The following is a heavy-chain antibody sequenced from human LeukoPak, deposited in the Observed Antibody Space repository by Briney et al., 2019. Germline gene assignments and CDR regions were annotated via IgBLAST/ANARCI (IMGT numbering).Heavy chain of an antibody. D-gene: IGHD3-22*01. CDR1: GFTFSSYA. CDR2: ISYDGSNK. Sequence: GGSLRLSCAASGFTFSSYAMHWVRQAPGKGLEWVAVISYDGSNKYYADSVKGRFTISRDNSKNTLYLQMNSLRAEDTAVYYCASVSGYFHLDYWGQGTLVTVSS. V-gene: IGHV3-30*04. J-gene: IGHJ4*02. CDR3: ASVSGYFHLDY.